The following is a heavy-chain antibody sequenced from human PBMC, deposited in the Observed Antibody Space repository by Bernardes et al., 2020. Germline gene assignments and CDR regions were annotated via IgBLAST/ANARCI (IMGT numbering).Heavy chain of an antibody. D-gene: IGHD5-12*01. CDR2: INFDGRST. CDR3: ARDAYSGDNLVPVNWFDP. J-gene: IGHJ5*02. Sequence: GGSLRLSCAASGFTFRNFWMHWVRQTPGKGLEWVSGINFDGRSTKYADSVKGRFTISRDNAKSTVYLQLNSLRVEDTGVYYCARDAYSGDNLVPVNWFDPWGQGTLVTVSS. V-gene: IGHV3-74*01. CDR1: GFTFRNFW.